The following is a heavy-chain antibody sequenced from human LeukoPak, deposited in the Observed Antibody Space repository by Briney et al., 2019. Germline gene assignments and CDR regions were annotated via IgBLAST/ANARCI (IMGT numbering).Heavy chain of an antibody. D-gene: IGHD2-21*02. CDR3: ARSYCGGDCYTTPYYYYGMDV. CDR2: ISYDGSNK. Sequence: GGSLRLSCAASGLTFSSYWMSWVRQAPGKGLEWVAVISYDGSNKYYADSVKGRFTISRDNSKNTLYLQMNSLRAEDTAVYYCARSYCGGDCYTTPYYYYGMDVWGQGTTVTVSS. J-gene: IGHJ6*02. CDR1: GLTFSSYW. V-gene: IGHV3-30*03.